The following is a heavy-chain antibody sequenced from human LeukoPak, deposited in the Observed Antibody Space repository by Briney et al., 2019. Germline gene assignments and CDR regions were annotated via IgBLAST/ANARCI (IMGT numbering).Heavy chain of an antibody. CDR3: ARAADYWSGHNWFDP. Sequence: ASVKVSCKASGYTFTSYGISWVRQAPGQGLEWMGWISAYNGNTNYAQKLQGRVTMTTDTSTSTAYMELRSLRSDDTAVYYCARAADYWSGHNWFDPWGQGTLVTVSS. CDR2: ISAYNGNT. J-gene: IGHJ5*02. D-gene: IGHD3-3*01. CDR1: GYTFTSYG. V-gene: IGHV1-18*01.